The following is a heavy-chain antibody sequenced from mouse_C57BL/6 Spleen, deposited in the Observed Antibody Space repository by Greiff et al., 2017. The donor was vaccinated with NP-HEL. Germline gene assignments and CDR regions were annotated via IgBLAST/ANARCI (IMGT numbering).Heavy chain of an antibody. CDR2: INPNNGGT. V-gene: IGHV1-18*01. CDR1: GYTFTDYN. CDR3: ASCGYDGGAWFAY. J-gene: IGHJ3*01. D-gene: IGHD2-2*01. Sequence: VQLQQSGPELVKPGASVKIPCKASGYTFTDYNMDWVKQSPGKSLEWIGDINPNNGGTIYNQKFKGKATLTVDKSSSTAYMELRSLTSEDTAVYYCASCGYDGGAWFAYWGQGTLVTVSA.